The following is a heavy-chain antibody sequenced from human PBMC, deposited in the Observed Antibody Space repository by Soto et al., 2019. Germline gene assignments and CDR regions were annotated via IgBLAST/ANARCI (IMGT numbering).Heavy chain of an antibody. CDR3: ACLVNGTQYYFDF. Sequence: PSETLSLTCTVSGGSISSISHSWGWIRQSPGQGLEWIGHIFYNGITYYNPSLKSRVTISADTSKNHFSLKLRSVTVADTAVYSFACLVNGTQYYFDFWGQGSLVTVSS. V-gene: IGHV4-39*02. J-gene: IGHJ4*02. D-gene: IGHD1-1*01. CDR1: GGSISSISHS. CDR2: IFYNGIT.